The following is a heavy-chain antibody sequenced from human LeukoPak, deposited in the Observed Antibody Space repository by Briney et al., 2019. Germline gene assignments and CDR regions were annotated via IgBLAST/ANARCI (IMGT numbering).Heavy chain of an antibody. CDR2: INHSGST. CDR3: ARFVGDGDYGLDY. Sequence: SETLSLTCAVYGGSFSGYYWSWIRQPPGKGLEWIREINHSGSTNYNPSLKSRVTISVDTSKNQFSLKLSSVTAADTAVYYCARFVGDGDYGLDYWGQGTLVTVSS. D-gene: IGHD4-17*01. V-gene: IGHV4-34*01. CDR1: GGSFSGYY. J-gene: IGHJ4*02.